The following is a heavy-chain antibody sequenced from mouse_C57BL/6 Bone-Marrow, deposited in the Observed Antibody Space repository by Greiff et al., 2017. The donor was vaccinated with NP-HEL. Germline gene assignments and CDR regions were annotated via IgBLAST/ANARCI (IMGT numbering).Heavy chain of an antibody. J-gene: IGHJ2*01. CDR3: ARRELGRDFDY. CDR2: ISSGGSYT. Sequence: EVHLVESGGDLVKPGGSLKLSCAASGFTFSSYGMSWVRQTPDKRLEWVATISSGGSYTYYPDSVMGRFTISRDNAKNTLYLQMSSLKSEDTAMYYCARRELGRDFDYWGQGTTLTVSS. V-gene: IGHV5-6*01. CDR1: GFTFSSYG. D-gene: IGHD4-1*01.